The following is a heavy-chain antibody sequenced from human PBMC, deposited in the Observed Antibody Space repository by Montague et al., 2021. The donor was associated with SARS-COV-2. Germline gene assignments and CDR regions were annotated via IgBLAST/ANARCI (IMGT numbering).Heavy chain of an antibody. CDR2: ISFSGCA. CDR3: ARDVPYDTLGP. D-gene: IGHD3-22*01. Sequence: SETLSLTCTVPGVTRRRTHWLFIRAHPWTALNKIGRISFSGCANYNPSFKSRVAISVDTSKNEISPKLKSVTAADTAVYYCARDVPYDTLGPWGQGTLVTVSS. V-gene: IGHV4-59*01. CDR1: GVTRRRTH. J-gene: IGHJ5*02.